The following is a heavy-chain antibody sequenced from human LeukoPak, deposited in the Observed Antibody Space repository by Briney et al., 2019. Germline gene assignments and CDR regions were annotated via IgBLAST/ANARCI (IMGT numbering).Heavy chain of an antibody. Sequence: PGGSLRLSCAASGFTFSSYAMSWVRQAPGKGLEWIGSIYYSGSTYYNPSLKSRVTISVDTSKNQFSLKLSSVTAADTAVYYCARRATAMAYYFDYWGQGTLVTVSS. D-gene: IGHD5-18*01. CDR2: IYYSGST. J-gene: IGHJ4*02. CDR3: ARRATAMAYYFDY. V-gene: IGHV4-39*01. CDR1: GFTFSSYA.